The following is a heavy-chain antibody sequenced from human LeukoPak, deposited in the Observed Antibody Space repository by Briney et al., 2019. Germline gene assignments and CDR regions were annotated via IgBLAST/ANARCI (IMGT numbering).Heavy chain of an antibody. V-gene: IGHV3-23*01. Sequence: GGSLRLSCAASGFTFSSYAMSWVRQAPGKGLEWVSAIIGSGGSTYYADSVKGRFTISRDNSKNTLYLQMNSLRAEDTAVYYCAKYQKRYCSSTSCSFFDYWGQGTLVTVSS. J-gene: IGHJ4*02. CDR3: AKYQKRYCSSTSCSFFDY. CDR1: GFTFSSYA. D-gene: IGHD2-2*01. CDR2: IIGSGGST.